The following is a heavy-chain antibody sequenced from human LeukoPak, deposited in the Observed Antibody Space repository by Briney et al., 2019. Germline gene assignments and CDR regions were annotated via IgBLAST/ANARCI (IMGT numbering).Heavy chain of an antibody. CDR1: GGSISSSSYY. CDR2: IYYSGST. Sequence: SETLSLTCTVSGGSISSSSYYWGWLRQPPGKGLEWIASIYYSGSTYYNPSLKSRVTISVDTSKNQFSLKLSSVTAADTAVYYCARRSSSSWYYYFDYWGQGTLVTVSS. J-gene: IGHJ4*02. D-gene: IGHD6-13*01. V-gene: IGHV4-39*01. CDR3: ARRSSSSWYYYFDY.